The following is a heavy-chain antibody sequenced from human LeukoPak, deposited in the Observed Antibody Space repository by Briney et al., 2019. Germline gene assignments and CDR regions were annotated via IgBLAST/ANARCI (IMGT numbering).Heavy chain of an antibody. D-gene: IGHD2-2*01. V-gene: IGHV4-30-2*01. J-gene: IGHJ4*02. CDR3: ARAAVVVPAELDY. CDR1: GGSISSGGYS. CDR2: IYHSGST. Sequence: SETLSLTCAVSGGSISSGGYSWSWIRQPPGKGLEWIGYIYHSGSTYYNPSLKNRVTISVDRSKNQFSLKLSSVTAADTAVYYCARAAVVVPAELDYWGQGTLVTVSS.